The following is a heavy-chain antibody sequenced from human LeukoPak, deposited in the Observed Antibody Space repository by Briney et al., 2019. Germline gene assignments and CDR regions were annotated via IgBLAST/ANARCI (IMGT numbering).Heavy chain of an antibody. CDR3: ARIEERDDAFDI. Sequence: SETLSLTCTVSGGSISSYYWSWIRQPPGKGLEWIGYIYYSGSTNYNPSLKSRVTISVDTSKNQFSLKLSSVTAADTAVYYCARIEERDDAFDIWGQGTMVTVSS. CDR2: IYYSGST. V-gene: IGHV4-59*08. CDR1: GGSISSYY. D-gene: IGHD1-1*01. J-gene: IGHJ3*02.